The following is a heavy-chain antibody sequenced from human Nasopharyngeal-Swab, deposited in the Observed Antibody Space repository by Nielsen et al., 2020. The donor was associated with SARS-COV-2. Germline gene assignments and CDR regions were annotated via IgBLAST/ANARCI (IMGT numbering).Heavy chain of an antibody. Sequence: GESLKISCVASGFTLATYEMNWVRQAPGKGLEWLSYFSCGTSTIYYADSVKGRFTISRDNAKNSLYLQMDSLRAEDTAVYYCAGAPSPNSFYYFMDVWGKGTTVTVSS. CDR1: GFTLATYE. J-gene: IGHJ6*03. CDR3: AGAPSPNSFYYFMDV. D-gene: IGHD3-10*01. CDR2: FSCGTSTI. V-gene: IGHV3-48*03.